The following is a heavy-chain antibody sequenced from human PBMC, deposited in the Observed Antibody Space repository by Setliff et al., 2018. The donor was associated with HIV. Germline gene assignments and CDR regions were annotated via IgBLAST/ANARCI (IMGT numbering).Heavy chain of an antibody. J-gene: IGHJ6*03. CDR1: GGSISSHY. CDR3: ARSKKRGDYYYYYYYMDV. V-gene: IGHV4-59*08. CDR2: IHYSGSS. Sequence: SETLSLTCNVSGGSISSHYWSWIRQPPGKGLEWIGYIHYSGSSNYNPSLKSRVSISLDTSKKQVSLKLTSVTAADTAVYYCARSKKRGDYYYYYYYMDVWGKGTTVTVSS. D-gene: IGHD3-16*01.